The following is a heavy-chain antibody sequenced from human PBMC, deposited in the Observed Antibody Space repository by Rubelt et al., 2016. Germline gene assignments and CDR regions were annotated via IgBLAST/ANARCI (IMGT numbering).Heavy chain of an antibody. CDR1: GYSFTSYW. D-gene: IGHD4-23*01. CDR3: ARHAGDGGNSEDWFDP. Sequence: EVQLVQSGAEVKKPGESLRISCKGSGYSFTSYWISWVRQMPGKGLEWMGRIDPSDSYTNYSPSFQGHVTISADKSSSTAYLQWSSLKASDTAMYYCARHAGDGGNSEDWFDPWGQGTLVTVSS. J-gene: IGHJ5*02. CDR2: IDPSDSYT. V-gene: IGHV5-10-1*01.